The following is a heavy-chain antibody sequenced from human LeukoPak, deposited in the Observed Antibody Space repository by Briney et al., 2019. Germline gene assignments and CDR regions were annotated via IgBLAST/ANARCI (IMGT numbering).Heavy chain of an antibody. Sequence: GGSLRLSCAASGFTVSSSYMSWVRQAPGKGLEWVSVIYAGGTTHYADSVKGRFTISRDNSKNTLYLQMNSLRAEDTAVYYCAKDMGSGSYYFRRHLEFDYWGQGTLVTVSS. CDR1: GFTVSSSY. J-gene: IGHJ4*02. V-gene: IGHV3-53*01. D-gene: IGHD3-10*01. CDR2: IYAGGTT. CDR3: AKDMGSGSYYFRRHLEFDY.